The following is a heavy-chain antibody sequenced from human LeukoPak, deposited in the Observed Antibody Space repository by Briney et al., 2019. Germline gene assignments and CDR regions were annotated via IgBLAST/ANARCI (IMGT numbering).Heavy chain of an antibody. V-gene: IGHV1-2*02. J-gene: IGHJ4*02. D-gene: IGHD6-19*01. CDR2: INPNSGGT. CDR3: ARDRGVVAVAGIDS. Sequence: GASVKVSCKASGYTFTGYYMHWVRQAPGQGLEWMGWINPNSGGTNYAQKFQGRVTMTRDRSISTAYMELSSLRSDDTAVYYCARDRGVVAVAGIDSWGQGTLVTVSS. CDR1: GYTFTGYY.